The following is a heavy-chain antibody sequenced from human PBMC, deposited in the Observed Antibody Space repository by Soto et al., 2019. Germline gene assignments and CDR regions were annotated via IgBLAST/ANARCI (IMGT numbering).Heavy chain of an antibody. V-gene: IGHV3-33*01. CDR1: GFTFSSYG. CDR2: IWYDGSNK. CDR3: ARTQSEHITIFGVVIPGPFDY. Sequence: QVQLVESGGGVVQPGRSLRLSCAASGFTFSSYGMHWVRQAPGKGLEWVAVIWYDGSNKYYADSVKGRFTISRDNSKNTLDLQMNSLRAEDTAVYYCARTQSEHITIFGVVIPGPFDYWGQGTLVTVSS. J-gene: IGHJ4*02. D-gene: IGHD3-3*01.